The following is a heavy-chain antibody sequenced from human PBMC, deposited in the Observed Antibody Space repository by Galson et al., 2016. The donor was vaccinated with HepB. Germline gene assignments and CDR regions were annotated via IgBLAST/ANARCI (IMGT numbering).Heavy chain of an antibody. V-gene: IGHV3-23*01. J-gene: IGHJ4*02. Sequence: SLRLSCAASGFTFSGYAMAWVRHAPGQGLAWVATINPDGYPTHYADSVKGRFTVTRDDSKHTLYLLIYSLRAEDTAIYYRNTRDREHFDLWGQGTQVAVSS. CDR1: GFTFSGYA. CDR2: INPDGYPT. CDR3: NTRDREHFDL.